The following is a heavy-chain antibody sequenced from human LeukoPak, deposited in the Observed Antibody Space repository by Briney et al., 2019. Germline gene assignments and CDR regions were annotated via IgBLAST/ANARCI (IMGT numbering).Heavy chain of an antibody. CDR1: GFTFSTYA. D-gene: IGHD6-6*01. CDR2: IWYDGSNK. J-gene: IGHJ4*02. CDR3: AKGSEYSSSVFDY. V-gene: IGHV3-33*06. Sequence: PGGSLRLSCAASGFTFSTYAMNWVRQAPGRGLEWVAVIWYDGSNKYYADSVKGRFTISRDNSKNTLYLQMSSLRAEDTAVYYCAKGSEYSSSVFDYWGQGTLVTVSS.